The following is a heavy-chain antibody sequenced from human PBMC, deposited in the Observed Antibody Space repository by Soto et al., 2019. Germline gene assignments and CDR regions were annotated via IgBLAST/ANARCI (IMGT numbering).Heavy chain of an antibody. Sequence: PSETLSLTCTVSGGSIITSTYYWGWIRQPPGKGLEWIGSIYYGGSTYYAPSLKSRVTISVDMSKNQFSLSLNSVIAADTAVYYCARGRDYYGSGSYYLRRHFDYWGQGALVTVS. CDR1: GGSIITSTYY. CDR2: IYYGGST. J-gene: IGHJ4*02. V-gene: IGHV4-39*01. CDR3: ARGRDYYGSGSYYLRRHFDY. D-gene: IGHD3-10*01.